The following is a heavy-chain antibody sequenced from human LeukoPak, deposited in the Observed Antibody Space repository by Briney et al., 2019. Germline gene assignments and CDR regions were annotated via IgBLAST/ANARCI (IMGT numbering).Heavy chain of an antibody. CDR3: ARDGGWELPRNIYYYYMDV. D-gene: IGHD1-26*01. CDR2: ISSSSSYI. Sequence: PGGSLRLSCAASGFTFSSYSMNWVRQAPGKGLEWVSSISSSSSYIYYADSVKGRFTISRDNSKNTLYLQMNSLRAEDTAVYYCARDGGWELPRNIYYYYMDVWGKGTTVTVSS. CDR1: GFTFSSYS. V-gene: IGHV3-21*01. J-gene: IGHJ6*03.